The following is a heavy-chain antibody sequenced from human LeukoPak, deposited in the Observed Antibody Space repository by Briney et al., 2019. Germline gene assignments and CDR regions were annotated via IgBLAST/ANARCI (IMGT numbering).Heavy chain of an antibody. CDR3: ASSYSSSLDY. CDR2: IYYSGST. J-gene: IGHJ4*02. CDR1: GGSISSGSYY. V-gene: IGHV4-61*10. D-gene: IGHD6-13*01. Sequence: PSETLSLTCTVSGGSISSGSYYWSWIRQPAGKGLEWIGYIYYSGSTNYNPSLKSRVTISVDTSKNQFSLKLSSVTAADTAVYYCASSYSSSLDYWGQGTLVTVSS.